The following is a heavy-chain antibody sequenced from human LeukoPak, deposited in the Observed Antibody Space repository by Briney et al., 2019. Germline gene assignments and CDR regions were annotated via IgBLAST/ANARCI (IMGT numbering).Heavy chain of an antibody. CDR1: GFTFSSYP. CDR2: ISYHGSNE. D-gene: IGHD3-9*01. V-gene: IGHV3-30*04. CDR3: ARVHDNTAYYHYFDS. Sequence: GGSLRLSCAASGFTFSSYPMHWVRQAPDKGLEWVAMISYHGSNEYYADSVKGRFTISRDNSKNTLYLQMNNQRVEDTAIYYCARVHDNTAYYHYFDSWGQGTLVTVSS. J-gene: IGHJ4*02.